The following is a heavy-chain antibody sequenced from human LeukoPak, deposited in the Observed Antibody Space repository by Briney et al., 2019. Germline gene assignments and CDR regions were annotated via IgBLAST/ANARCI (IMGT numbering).Heavy chain of an antibody. CDR2: ICYSGST. CDR1: GGPISNYC. Sequence: SETLSLTCTVSGGPISNYCWSWIRQPPGKGLEWVGCICYSGSTNYNPSLKSRVTISVDTSKNQFSLKLSSATAADTAVYYCARDRRATTMVYFFDYWGQGALVTVSS. D-gene: IGHD4/OR15-4a*01. CDR3: ARDRRATTMVYFFDY. J-gene: IGHJ4*02. V-gene: IGHV4-59*01.